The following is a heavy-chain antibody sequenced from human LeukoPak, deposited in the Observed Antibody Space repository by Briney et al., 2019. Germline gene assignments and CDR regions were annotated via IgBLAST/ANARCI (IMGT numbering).Heavy chain of an antibody. D-gene: IGHD6-6*01. J-gene: IGHJ3*01. CDR2: IYTSRST. V-gene: IGHV4-4*07. Sequence: SETLSLTCNVSGGSITGYYWSWIPQPAGKALEGIGRIYTSRSTKYNPSLKSRVTMYVDTSQSQFSLKLASVTAAGTAVYYCARRTASGYSSSSPAFDVWGQGTMVTVSS. CDR3: ARRTASGYSSSSPAFDV. CDR1: GGSITGYY.